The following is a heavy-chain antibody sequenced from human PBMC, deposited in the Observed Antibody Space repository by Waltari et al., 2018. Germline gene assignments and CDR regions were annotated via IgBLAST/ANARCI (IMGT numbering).Heavy chain of an antibody. CDR2: VSYSGAA. D-gene: IGHD3-16*02. CDR1: GGSIRTSRYY. Sequence: QLQLQESGPGLVKPSETLSLTCTVSGGSIRTSRYYWGGIRQPPGKGLEWIGSVSYSGAAYYSPSLKSRVTILVDTSKNQFSLTLSSVTVADTAVYYCGRYSTYQDVCLDPWGQGTLVTVSP. V-gene: IGHV4-39*07. J-gene: IGHJ5*02. CDR3: GRYSTYQDVCLDP.